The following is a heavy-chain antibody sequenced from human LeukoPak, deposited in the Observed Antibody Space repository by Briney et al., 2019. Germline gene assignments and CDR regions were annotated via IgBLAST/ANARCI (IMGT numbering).Heavy chain of an antibody. D-gene: IGHD3-22*01. CDR3: ATTPVVPSEFDY. CDR1: GGTSSGYA. J-gene: IGHJ4*02. Sequence: ASVKVSCKASGGTSSGYAISWVRQAPGQGLEWMGGIIPIFGTANYAQKFQGRVTITADESTSTAYMELSSLRSEDTAVYYCATTPVVPSEFDYWGQGTLVTVSS. CDR2: IIPIFGTA. V-gene: IGHV1-69*13.